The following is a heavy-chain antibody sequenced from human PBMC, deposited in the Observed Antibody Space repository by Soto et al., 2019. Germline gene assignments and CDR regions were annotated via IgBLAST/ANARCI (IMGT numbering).Heavy chain of an antibody. J-gene: IGHJ5*02. CDR2: IYYSGST. Sequence: SETLSLTCTVSGGSISSGGYYWSWIRQHPGKGLEWIGYIYYSGSTYYNPSLKSRVTISVDTSKNQFSLKLSSVTAADTAVYYCARVAPGRGRFLDWSHGWFDPWGQGTLVTVSS. CDR3: ARVAPGRGRFLDWSHGWFDP. D-gene: IGHD3-3*01. CDR1: GGSISSGGYY. V-gene: IGHV4-31*03.